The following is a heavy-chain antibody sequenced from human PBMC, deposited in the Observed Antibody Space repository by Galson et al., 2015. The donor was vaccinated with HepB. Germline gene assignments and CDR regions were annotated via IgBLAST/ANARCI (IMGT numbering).Heavy chain of an antibody. CDR2: IVVGSGNT. D-gene: IGHD3-9*01. V-gene: IGHV1-58*02. Sequence: SVKVSCKASGFTFTSSAMQWVRQARGQRLEWIGWIVVGSGNTNYAQKFQERVTITRDMSTSTAYMELSSLRSEDTAVYYCAADPDYDILTGYNIDYWGQGTLVTVSS. J-gene: IGHJ4*02. CDR3: AADPDYDILTGYNIDY. CDR1: GFTFTSSA.